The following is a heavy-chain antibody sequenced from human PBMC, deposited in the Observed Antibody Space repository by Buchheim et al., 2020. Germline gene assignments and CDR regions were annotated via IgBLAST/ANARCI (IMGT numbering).Heavy chain of an antibody. CDR3: ASRLSWDQSGGWYYYYGMDV. J-gene: IGHJ6*02. CDR2: IYHSGST. CDR1: GGSISSSNW. V-gene: IGHV4-4*02. D-gene: IGHD5-12*01. Sequence: QVQLQESGPGLVKPSGTLSLTCAVSGGSISSSNWWSWVRQPPGKGLEWIGEIYHSGSTNSNPSLKSRVTISVDKSKNQFSLKLSSVTAADTAVYYCASRLSWDQSGGWYYYYGMDVWGQGTT.